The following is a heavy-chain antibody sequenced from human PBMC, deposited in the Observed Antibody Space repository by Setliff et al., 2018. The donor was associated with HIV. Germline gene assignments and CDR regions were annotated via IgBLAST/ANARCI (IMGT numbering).Heavy chain of an antibody. J-gene: IGHJ4*02. CDR1: GFTFSGYW. D-gene: IGHD1-26*01. CDR2: INQDGGET. V-gene: IGHV3-7*01. Sequence: PGGSLRLSCAASGFTFSGYWMSWVRQAPGKGLEWVANINQDGGETYYKDSVKGRLAISGDNANNSLHLQMNSLRVEDTAIYYCARAAPRAGAAPLAYDYWGQGTLVTVSS. CDR3: ARAAPRAGAAPLAYDY.